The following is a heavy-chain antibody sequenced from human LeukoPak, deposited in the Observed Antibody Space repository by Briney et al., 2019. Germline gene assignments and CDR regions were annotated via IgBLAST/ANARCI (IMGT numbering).Heavy chain of an antibody. Sequence: GGSLRLSCAASGFTFDDYAMHWVRQAPGKGLEWVSAISDNGSKTYYAQSVKGRFTISRDNSKNTVYLQMNSLRGEDTAVYYCGKDWKVESWGQGTLVTVSS. CDR1: GFTFDDYA. J-gene: IGHJ4*02. D-gene: IGHD1-1*01. CDR2: ISDNGSKT. CDR3: GKDWKVES. V-gene: IGHV3-23*01.